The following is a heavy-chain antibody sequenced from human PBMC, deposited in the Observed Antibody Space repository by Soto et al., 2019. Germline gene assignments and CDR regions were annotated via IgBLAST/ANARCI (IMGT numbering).Heavy chain of an antibody. D-gene: IGHD3-3*01. CDR3: ARGGVSTRTFDY. Sequence: GESLKISCKGSGYNFAGYWIAWVRQMPGKGLELMGIIYPSDSDTRYRPSFQGQVTISADKSISSAYLQWSSLRASDTAMYYRARGGVSTRTFDYWGQGTPVTVSS. CDR1: GYNFAGYW. J-gene: IGHJ4*02. V-gene: IGHV5-51*01. CDR2: IYPSDSDT.